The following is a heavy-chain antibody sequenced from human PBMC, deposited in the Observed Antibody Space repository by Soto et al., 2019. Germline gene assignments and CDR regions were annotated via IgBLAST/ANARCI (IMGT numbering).Heavy chain of an antibody. D-gene: IGHD6-19*01. V-gene: IGHV4-39*01. Sequence: QLQLQESCPGLVKPSETLSLTCTVSGGSISSSSYYWGWIRQPPGKGLEWIGSIYYSGSTYYNPSLKSRVTLSVDTYKNQFSLKLSSVTAADTAVYYCAGKPWYSSGTLDYWGQGTLVTVSS. CDR2: IYYSGST. CDR1: GGSISSSSYY. CDR3: AGKPWYSSGTLDY. J-gene: IGHJ4*02.